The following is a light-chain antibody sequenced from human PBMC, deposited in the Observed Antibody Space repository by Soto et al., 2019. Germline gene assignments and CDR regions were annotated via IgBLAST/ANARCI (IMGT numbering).Light chain of an antibody. CDR2: KDT. CDR1: ALPKQY. CDR3: HSGDTTGRYRV. V-gene: IGLV3-25*03. J-gene: IGLJ7*01. Sequence: SYELTQPPSLSVSPGQTATITCSGDALPKQYVYWYQQKPGQAPVLVIYKDTERPSGIPERFSDSSSGTTVTLTISGAQAEDDADYYCHSGDTTGRYRVFGGGTQLTVL.